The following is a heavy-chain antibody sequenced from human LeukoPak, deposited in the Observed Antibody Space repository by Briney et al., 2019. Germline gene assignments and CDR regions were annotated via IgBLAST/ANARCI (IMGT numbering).Heavy chain of an antibody. CDR3: AKDSGWIGP. D-gene: IGHD3-10*01. V-gene: IGHV3-7*01. Sequence: GSLRLSCAASGFTFSSYYMSWVRQPPGKGLEWVASIKQDGSEKYYADSVKGRFTISRDNSKNTLYLQMNSLRAEDTAVYYCAKDSGWIGPWGQGTLVTVSS. CDR2: IKQDGSEK. CDR1: GFTFSSYY. J-gene: IGHJ5*02.